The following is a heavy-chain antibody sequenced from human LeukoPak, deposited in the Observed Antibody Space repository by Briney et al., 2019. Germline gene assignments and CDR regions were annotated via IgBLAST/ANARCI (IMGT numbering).Heavy chain of an antibody. CDR3: ARDRGSGSYYGAFDI. V-gene: IGHV1-2*04. CDR1: GYTFTDYY. Sequence: KVSCKASGYTFTDYYMHWVRQAPGQGLEWMGWINPNSGGTNYAQKFQGWVTMTRDTSTSTVYMELSSLRSEDTAVYYCARDRGSGSYYGAFDIWGQGTMVTVSS. CDR2: INPNSGGT. D-gene: IGHD1-26*01. J-gene: IGHJ3*02.